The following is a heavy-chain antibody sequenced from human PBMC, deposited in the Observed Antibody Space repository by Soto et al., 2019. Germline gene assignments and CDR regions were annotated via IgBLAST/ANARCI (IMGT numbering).Heavy chain of an antibody. D-gene: IGHD6-13*01. Sequence: QVQLEQSGAEVKKPGASVKVSCKASGYTFTIYSIHWVRQAPGQRLEWMGWINPDNGNAKYSQKFQGRVTITRDPSASTANMELSSLRSEDTAVYFCASGASRWYPYFFDSWAQGTLVTVSS. V-gene: IGHV1-3*01. CDR3: ASGASRWYPYFFDS. J-gene: IGHJ4*02. CDR1: GYTFTIYS. CDR2: INPDNGNA.